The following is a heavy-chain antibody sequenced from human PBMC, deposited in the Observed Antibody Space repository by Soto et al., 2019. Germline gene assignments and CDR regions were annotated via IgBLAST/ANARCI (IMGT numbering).Heavy chain of an antibody. D-gene: IGHD2-15*01. J-gene: IGHJ6*02. CDR2: ISISSTYI. CDR3: ARLISCSGGTCYSDYYYYGMDV. V-gene: IGHV3-21*01. CDR1: GFCFSTFS. Sequence: EVQLVESGGGLVKPGGSLRLSCAASGFCFSTFSMNWVRQAPGKGLEWVSSISISSTYINYADSVKGRFTISRDDAKNSLYLQMNSLRADDTAVYYCARLISCSGGTCYSDYYYYGMDVWGQGTTVTVSS.